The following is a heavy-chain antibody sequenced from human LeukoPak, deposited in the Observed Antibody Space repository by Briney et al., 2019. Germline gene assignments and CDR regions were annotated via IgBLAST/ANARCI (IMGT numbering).Heavy chain of an antibody. CDR2: ISAYNGNT. Sequence: ASVKVSCKASGYTFTSYGISWVRQAPGQGLEWMGWISAYNGNTNYAQKLQGRVTMTTDTSTSTACMELRSLRSDDTAVYYCARDRPLITMVRGTFDYWGQGTLVTVSS. CDR3: ARDRPLITMVRGTFDY. V-gene: IGHV1-18*01. CDR1: GYTFTSYG. D-gene: IGHD3-10*01. J-gene: IGHJ4*02.